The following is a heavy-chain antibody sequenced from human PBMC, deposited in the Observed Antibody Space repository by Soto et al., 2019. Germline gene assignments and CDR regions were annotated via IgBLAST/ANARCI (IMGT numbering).Heavy chain of an antibody. D-gene: IGHD3-22*01. CDR3: ARQIYDSDTGPNFQYYFDS. J-gene: IGHJ4*02. CDR1: GYSFAGYW. CDR2: IDPSDSQT. V-gene: IGHV5-10-1*01. Sequence: GASLKISCNGSGYSFAGYWITWVRQKPGKGLEWMGRIDPSDSQTYYSPSFRGHVTISVTKSITTVFLQWSSLRASDTAMYYCARQIYDSDTGPNFQYYFDSWGQGTPVTVSS.